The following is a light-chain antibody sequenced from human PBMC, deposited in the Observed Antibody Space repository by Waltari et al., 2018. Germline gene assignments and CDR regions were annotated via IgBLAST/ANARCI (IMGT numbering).Light chain of an antibody. V-gene: IGLV2-11*01. CDR1: SSYVGTYNY. CDR2: DVN. J-gene: IGLJ1*01. Sequence: QSALTQPRSVSGSPGQSVTISCTGTSSYVGTYNYVSWYQQHPGKAPKLMMFDVNRRPSGVPDRFSGSKSGNTASLTISGLHADDEADYYCCSYAGTYTVYVFGSGTKVTVL. CDR3: CSYAGTYTVYV.